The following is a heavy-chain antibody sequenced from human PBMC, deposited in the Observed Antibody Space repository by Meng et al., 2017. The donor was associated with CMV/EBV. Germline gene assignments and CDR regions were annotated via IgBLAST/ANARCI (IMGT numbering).Heavy chain of an antibody. J-gene: IGHJ4*02. CDR3: ARDVGGTMVRGVIIDPYYFDY. CDR2: ISSSSSYI. CDR1: SYS. D-gene: IGHD3-10*01. V-gene: IGHV3-21*01. Sequence: SYSMNWVRQAPGKGLEWVSSISSSSSYIYYADSVKGRFTISRDSAKNSLYLQMNSLRAEDTAVYYCARDVGGTMVRGVIIDPYYFDYWGQGTLVTVSS.